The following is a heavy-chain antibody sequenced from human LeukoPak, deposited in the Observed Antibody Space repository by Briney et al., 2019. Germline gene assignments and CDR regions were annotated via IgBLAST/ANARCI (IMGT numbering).Heavy chain of an antibody. CDR2: FDPEDGET. CDR1: GYTLTELS. CDR3: ATPLHCSSTSCYFDY. D-gene: IGHD2-2*01. Sequence: ASVKVSCKVSGYTLTELSMHWVRQAPGKGLEWMGGFDPEDGETIYAQKFQGRVTMTEDTSTDTAYMELSSLRSEDTAVYYCATPLHCSSTSCYFDYWGRGTLVTVSS. J-gene: IGHJ4*02. V-gene: IGHV1-24*01.